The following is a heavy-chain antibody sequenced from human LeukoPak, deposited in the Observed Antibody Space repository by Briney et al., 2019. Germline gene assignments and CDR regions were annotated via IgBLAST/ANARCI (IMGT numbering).Heavy chain of an antibody. CDR1: GGSISSGGYY. V-gene: IGHV4-30-2*01. Sequence: SQTLSLTCTVSGGSISSGGYYWSWIRQPPGKGLEWIGYIYHSGSTYYNPSLKSRVTISVDRSKNQFSLKLSSVTAADTAVYYCARSLRGYSYGPPLWDYWGQGTLVTVSS. D-gene: IGHD5-18*01. CDR3: ARSLRGYSYGPPLWDY. CDR2: IYHSGST. J-gene: IGHJ4*02.